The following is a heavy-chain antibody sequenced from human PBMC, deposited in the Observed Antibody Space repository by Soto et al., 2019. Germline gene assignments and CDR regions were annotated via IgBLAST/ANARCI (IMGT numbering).Heavy chain of an antibody. CDR1: GGSFSGYY. J-gene: IGHJ5*02. CDR2: INHSGST. D-gene: IGHD2-21*02. CDR3: ARAVVVTARRFVDP. Sequence: QVQLQQWGAGLLKPSETLSLTCAVYGGSFSGYYWSWIRQPPGKGLERIGEINHSGSTNYNPSLKGRVTISVDTSKNQFSLKLSSVTAADTAVYYCARAVVVTARRFVDPWGQGTLVTVSS. V-gene: IGHV4-34*01.